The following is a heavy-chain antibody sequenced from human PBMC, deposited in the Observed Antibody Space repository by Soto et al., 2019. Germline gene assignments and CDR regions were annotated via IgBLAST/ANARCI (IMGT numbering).Heavy chain of an antibody. CDR1: GFTFSSYA. D-gene: IGHD6-13*01. CDR2: ISYDGSNK. J-gene: IGHJ4*02. V-gene: IGHV3-30-3*01. Sequence: GSLLVACTASGFTFSSYAMHWVRQAPGKGLEWVAVISYDGSNKYYADSVKGRFTISRDNSKNTLYLQMNSLRAEDTAVYYCARPPRSSSWYEFSSSYYFDYWGQGTLVTVYS. CDR3: ARPPRSSSWYEFSSSYYFDY.